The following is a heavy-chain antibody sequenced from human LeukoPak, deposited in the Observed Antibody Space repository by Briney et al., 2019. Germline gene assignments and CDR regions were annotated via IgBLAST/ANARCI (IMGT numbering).Heavy chain of an antibody. V-gene: IGHV3-21*01. CDR1: GFTFSSYS. Sequence: GGSLRLSCAASGFTFSSYSMNWVRQAPGKGLEWVSSISSSSGYIYYADSVKGRFTISRDNAKNSLYLQMNSLRAEDTAVYYCARIPWRWDTAMVTGYWGQGTLVTVSS. CDR3: ARIPWRWDTAMVTGY. D-gene: IGHD5-18*01. J-gene: IGHJ4*02. CDR2: ISSSSGYI.